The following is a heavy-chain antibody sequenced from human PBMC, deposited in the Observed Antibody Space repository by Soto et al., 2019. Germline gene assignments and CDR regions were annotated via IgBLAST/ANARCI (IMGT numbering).Heavy chain of an antibody. CDR3: ARDLMYYDSSGHFDY. D-gene: IGHD3-22*01. J-gene: IGHJ4*02. V-gene: IGHV4-31*03. CDR2: IYYSGST. CDR1: GGSISSGGYY. Sequence: SETLSLTCTVSGGSISSGGYYWSWIRQHPGKGLEWIGYIYYSGSTYYNPSLKSRVTISVDTSKNQFSLKLSSVTAADTAVYYCARDLMYYDSSGHFDYWGQGTLVTVSS.